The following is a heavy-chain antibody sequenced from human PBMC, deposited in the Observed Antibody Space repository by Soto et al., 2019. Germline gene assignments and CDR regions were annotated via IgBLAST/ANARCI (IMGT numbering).Heavy chain of an antibody. Sequence: SDTLSLTCTVSGGSISSSSYYWGWIRQPPGKGLEWIGSIYYSGSTYYNPSLKSRVTISVDTSKNQFSLKLSSVTAADTAVYYCAYSSSWYEFDYWGQGTLVTVSS. J-gene: IGHJ4*02. D-gene: IGHD6-13*01. V-gene: IGHV4-39*01. CDR2: IYYSGST. CDR1: GGSISSSSYY. CDR3: AYSSSWYEFDY.